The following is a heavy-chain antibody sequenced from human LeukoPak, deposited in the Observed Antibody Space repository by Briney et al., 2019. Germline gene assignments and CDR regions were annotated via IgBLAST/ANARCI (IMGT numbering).Heavy chain of an antibody. V-gene: IGHV3-48*02. J-gene: IGHJ4*02. D-gene: IGHD3-10*01. CDR2: ISDSSDAI. CDR3: ARSASGSGDY. Sequence: GGSLRLSCAASGFTFSTYGMNWVRQAPGKGLEWVSYISDSSDAIYYPDSVRGRFTISRDNAKNSLYLQMNSLRDEDTAVYYCARSASGSGDYWGQGTLVTVSS. CDR1: GFTFSTYG.